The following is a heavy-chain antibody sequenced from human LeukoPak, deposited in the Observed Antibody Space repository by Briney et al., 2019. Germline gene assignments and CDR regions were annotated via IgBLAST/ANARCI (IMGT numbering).Heavy chain of an antibody. D-gene: IGHD4-23*01. CDR3: ARRGDGGRSFDY. Sequence: GGSLRLSCAASGFTLSNHAMNWVRQAPGKGLEWVSGISGGAGSTYYADSVKGRFTISRDNSNNALYLQMNSLRAEDTAVYYCARRGDGGRSFDYWGQGTLVTVSS. J-gene: IGHJ4*02. CDR1: GFTLSNHA. V-gene: IGHV3-23*01. CDR2: ISGGAGST.